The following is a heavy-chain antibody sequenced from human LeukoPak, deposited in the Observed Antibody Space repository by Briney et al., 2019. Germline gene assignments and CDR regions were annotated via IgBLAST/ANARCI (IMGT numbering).Heavy chain of an antibody. J-gene: IGHJ4*02. CDR2: INYSGDT. V-gene: IGHV4-39*07. CDR3: VRLQAVTGNFDY. CDR1: GGSISSSSYY. D-gene: IGHD1-14*01. Sequence: PSETLSLTCTVSGGSISSSSYYWGWIRQPPGKGLEWIETINYSGDTYYNPSLESRVTISVDSSKNPFSLKLSSVTAAETAVYYCVRLQAVTGNFDYWGEGALVTVSS.